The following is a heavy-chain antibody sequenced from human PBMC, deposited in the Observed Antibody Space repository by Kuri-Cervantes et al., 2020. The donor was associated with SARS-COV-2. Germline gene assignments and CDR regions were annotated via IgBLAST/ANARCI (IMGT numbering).Heavy chain of an antibody. CDR1: GGSFSGYY. Sequence: SQTLSLTCAVYGGSFSGYYWGWIRQPPGKGLEWIGEINHSGSTNYNPSLKSRVTISVDTSKNQFSLKLSSVTAADTAVYYCARHRRWGSIVARPGYFDYWGQGTLVTVSS. J-gene: IGHJ4*02. V-gene: IGHV4-34*01. D-gene: IGHD6-6*01. CDR3: ARHRRWGSIVARPGYFDY. CDR2: INHSGST.